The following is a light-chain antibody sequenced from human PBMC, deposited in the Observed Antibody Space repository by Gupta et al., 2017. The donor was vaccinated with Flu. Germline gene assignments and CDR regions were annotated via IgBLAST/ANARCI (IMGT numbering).Light chain of an antibody. V-gene: IGLV2-8*01. J-gene: IGLJ1*01. Sequence: QSALTQPPPASGSPAPSVTIACTGTSSDVGGYNYVSWYQQHPGKAPKLIIYEVSKRPSGVPDRFSGSKSGNTASLTVSGLQAEDDSYYYCTSNAGSSYVFGTGTNVAVL. CDR2: EVS. CDR3: TSNAGSSYV. CDR1: SSDVGGYNY.